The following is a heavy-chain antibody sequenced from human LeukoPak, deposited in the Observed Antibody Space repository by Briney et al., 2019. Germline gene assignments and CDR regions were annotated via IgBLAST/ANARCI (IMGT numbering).Heavy chain of an antibody. CDR1: GFTFSTYA. Sequence: GGSLRLSCVGTGFTFSTYAMNWVRQAPGKRLEWVSSISRGGTYIYYADSLRGRVTISRDDAENSLYLQMNSLRAEDTAVYYCAKDGRLRYFDWDGGRGMDVWGQGTTVTVSS. CDR3: AKDGRLRYFDWDGGRGMDV. J-gene: IGHJ6*02. V-gene: IGHV3-21*06. CDR2: ISRGGTYI. D-gene: IGHD3-9*01.